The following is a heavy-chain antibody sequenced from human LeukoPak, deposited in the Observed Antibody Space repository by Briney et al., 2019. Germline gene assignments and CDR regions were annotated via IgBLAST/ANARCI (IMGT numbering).Heavy chain of an antibody. CDR2: ISGSGGST. Sequence: PGGSLRLSCAASGFTFSNYAMSWVRQAPGKGLEWVSAISGSGGSTYYADSVKGRFTISRDNSKNTLYLQMDSLRADDTAVFYCAKDRSAYIDAFDIWGQGTMVTVSS. V-gene: IGHV3-23*01. CDR1: GFTFSNYA. CDR3: AKDRSAYIDAFDI. D-gene: IGHD1-14*01. J-gene: IGHJ3*02.